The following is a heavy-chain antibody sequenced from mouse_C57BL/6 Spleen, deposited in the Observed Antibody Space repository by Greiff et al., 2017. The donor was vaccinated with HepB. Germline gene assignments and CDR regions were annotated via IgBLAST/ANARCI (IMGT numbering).Heavy chain of an antibody. D-gene: IGHD1-1*01. CDR2: IYPGDGDT. CDR1: GYAFSSSW. V-gene: IGHV1-82*01. Sequence: ESGPELVKPGASVKISCKASGYAFSSSWMNWVKQRPGKGLEWIGRIYPGDGDTNYNGKFKGKATLTADKSSSTAYMQLSSLTSEDSAVYFCARDYYGSSYVFYFDYWGQGTTLTVSS. CDR3: ARDYYGSSYVFYFDY. J-gene: IGHJ2*01.